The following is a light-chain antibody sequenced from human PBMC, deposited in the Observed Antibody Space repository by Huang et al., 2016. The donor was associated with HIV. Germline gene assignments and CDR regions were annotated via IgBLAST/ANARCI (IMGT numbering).Light chain of an antibody. CDR2: WAS. CDR1: HSVLYNSDKSNY. CDR3: QQYFSTPT. J-gene: IGKJ2*01. Sequence: IVMTQSPESLSVSLCERATINCKSSHSVLYNSDKSNYVAWYQEKPGQSPKVLIYWASTRQAGVPDRFRGSGSGTNFTLTIDSFQAEDVALYYCQQYFSTPTFGLGTKLEI. V-gene: IGKV4-1*01.